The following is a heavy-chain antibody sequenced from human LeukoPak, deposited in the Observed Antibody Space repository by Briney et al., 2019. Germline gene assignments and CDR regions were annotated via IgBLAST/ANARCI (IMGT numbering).Heavy chain of an antibody. CDR2: ISSSGSTK. CDR3: ASWALYYHDSSGYVRDY. D-gene: IGHD3-22*01. V-gene: IGHV3-11*01. Sequence: GGSLRLSCAASGFRFSDYYMSWIRQAPGKGLEWVSYISSSGSTKYYADSVKGRFTISRDNAKNSLYLQTNSLRAEDTAVYYCASWALYYHDSSGYVRDYWGQGTLVTVSS. J-gene: IGHJ4*02. CDR1: GFRFSDYY.